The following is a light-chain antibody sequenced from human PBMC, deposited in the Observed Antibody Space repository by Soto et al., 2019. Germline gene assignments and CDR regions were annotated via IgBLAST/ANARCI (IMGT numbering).Light chain of an antibody. CDR1: QSVSSSY. CDR3: QQYGSSPRT. J-gene: IGKJ2*02. CDR2: GAS. V-gene: IGKV3-20*01. Sequence: EIVLTQSPGPLSLSPGARSTLSCRASQSVSSSYLAWYQQKPGQAPRLLIYGASSRATGIPDRFSRSGSGTDFTLTISRLEPEDFAVYYCQQYGSSPRTFGHGTKLEIK.